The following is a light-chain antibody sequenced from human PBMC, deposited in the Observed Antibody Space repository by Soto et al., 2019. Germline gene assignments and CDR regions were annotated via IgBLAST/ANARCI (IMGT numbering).Light chain of an antibody. CDR1: QSVSDY. CDR2: DAS. J-gene: IGKJ4*01. Sequence: EVVLTQSPASLSLSPGDRATLSFRADQSVSDYLAWYQQKTGQPPRLLLFDASSRDTGVPHRFSAGGSGTDFTLIISSLQPEDFQVYYCQQRVNWPPTFGGGTKVDIK. V-gene: IGKV3-11*01. CDR3: QQRVNWPPT.